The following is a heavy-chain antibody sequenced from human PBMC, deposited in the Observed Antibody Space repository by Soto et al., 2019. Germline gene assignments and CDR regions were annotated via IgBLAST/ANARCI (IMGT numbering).Heavy chain of an antibody. CDR1: CGSIVSGGYF. J-gene: IGHJ5*02. V-gene: IGHV4-31*03. D-gene: IGHD1-1*01. CDR2: IYFSGST. Sequence: SETLSLTCTFSCGSIVSGGYFWSWIRQQPGKGLEWIGNIYFSGSTYYNPSLESRITISVDMSKKQFSLTLRSVTAADTAMYYCVRDGTKNLRDWFDPWGQGILVTVSS. CDR3: VRDGTKNLRDWFDP.